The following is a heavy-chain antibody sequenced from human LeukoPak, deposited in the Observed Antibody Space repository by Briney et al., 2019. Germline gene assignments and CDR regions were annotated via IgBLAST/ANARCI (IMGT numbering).Heavy chain of an antibody. CDR2: LYYSVNT. CDR3: ARLRYSSSWFNNWFDP. J-gene: IGHJ5*02. V-gene: IGHV4-39*01. CDR1: GGSISSSSYY. D-gene: IGHD6-13*01. Sequence: SETLSLTCTVSGGSISSSSYYWGWIRQPPGKGLEWIGGLYYSVNTYYNPSLKSRVTISVDTSKNQFSLKLNSVTAADTAVYYCARLRYSSSWFNNWFDPWGQGTLVTVSS.